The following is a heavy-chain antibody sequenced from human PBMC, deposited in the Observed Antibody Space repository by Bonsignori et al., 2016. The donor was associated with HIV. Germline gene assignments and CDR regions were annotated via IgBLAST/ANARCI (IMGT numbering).Heavy chain of an antibody. CDR2: IKGDGSER. J-gene: IGHJ6*03. CDR3: ARDRRYNSGPYYFCMDV. V-gene: IGHV3-7*01. Sequence: VRQAPGKGLEWVANIKGDGSERFHMDSVKGRFTISRDNTKNSVSLQMNNLRSDDTAVYYCARDRRYNSGPYYFCMDVWGKGTTVTVSS. D-gene: IGHD1-20*01.